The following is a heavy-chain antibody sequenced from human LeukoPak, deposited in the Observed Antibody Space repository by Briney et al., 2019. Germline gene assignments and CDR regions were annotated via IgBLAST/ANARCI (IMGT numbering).Heavy chain of an antibody. D-gene: IGHD3-3*01. Sequence: PGRSLRLSCAASGFTFSSYGMHWVRQAPGKGLEWVAVISYDGSNKYYADSVKGRFTISRDNSKNTLYLQMNSLRAEDTAVYYWAKGGADFWGGPDYWGQGTLVTVSS. J-gene: IGHJ4*02. V-gene: IGHV3-30*18. CDR1: GFTFSSYG. CDR3: AKGGADFWGGPDY. CDR2: ISYDGSNK.